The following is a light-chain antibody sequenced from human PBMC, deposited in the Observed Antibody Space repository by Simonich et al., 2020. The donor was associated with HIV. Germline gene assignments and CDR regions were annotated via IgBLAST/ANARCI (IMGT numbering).Light chain of an antibody. Sequence: QSALTQPASVSGSPGQSITISCTGTSSDVGGYNYVSWYQQHPGKAPKLMIYDVDNRPSGVSNLFSGSKSGNTASLTISGLQAEDEADYYCSSYTSSSTLVFGGGTKLTVL. CDR3: SSYTSSSTLV. CDR1: SSDVGGYNY. V-gene: IGLV2-14*03. CDR2: DVD. J-gene: IGLJ3*02.